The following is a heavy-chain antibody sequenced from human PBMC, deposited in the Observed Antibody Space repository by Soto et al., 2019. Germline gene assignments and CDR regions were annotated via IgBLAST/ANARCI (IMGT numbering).Heavy chain of an antibody. CDR2: IYHSGST. J-gene: IGHJ4*02. CDR3: EGSASYRDIDY. CDR1: GGSISSSNW. V-gene: IGHV4-4*02. Sequence: SETLSLTCAVSGGSISSSNWWSWVRQPPGKGLEWIGEIYHSGSTNYNPSLKSRVTISVDKSKNQFSLKLTSVTAADTAVYYCEGSASYRDIDYWGQGTLVTVSS. D-gene: IGHD3-10*01.